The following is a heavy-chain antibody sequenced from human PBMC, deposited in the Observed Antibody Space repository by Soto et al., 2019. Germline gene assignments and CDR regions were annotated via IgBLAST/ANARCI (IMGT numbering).Heavy chain of an antibody. CDR1: EFTFSSYS. D-gene: IGHD3-3*01. CDR3: ARGHFGVTLDV. Sequence: EVQLLESGGGLVQPGGSLRLSCAASEFTFSSYSMIWVRQAPGKGLEWVSGVNGGGDITYYAELVKGRFTISRDNSKNSLYLQMNILRSVDTAVFYCARGHFGVTLDVWGQGTTVTVSS. CDR2: VNGGGDIT. V-gene: IGHV3-23*01. J-gene: IGHJ6*02.